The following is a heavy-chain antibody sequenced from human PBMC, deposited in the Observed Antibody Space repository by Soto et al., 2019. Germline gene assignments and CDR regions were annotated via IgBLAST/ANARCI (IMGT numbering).Heavy chain of an antibody. CDR3: AKDHLPSSVTTPGY. J-gene: IGHJ4*02. Sequence: QVQLVESGGGVVQPGRSLRLSCAASGFTFSTYGMHWVRQAPGKGLEWVAVMSYDGNNKYYADSVKGRFTISRDNCKNTLFLHMNSLRAAETAVYYCAKDHLPSSVTTPGYWGQGTLVSVST. D-gene: IGHD4-17*01. CDR2: MSYDGNNK. CDR1: GFTFSTYG. V-gene: IGHV3-30*18.